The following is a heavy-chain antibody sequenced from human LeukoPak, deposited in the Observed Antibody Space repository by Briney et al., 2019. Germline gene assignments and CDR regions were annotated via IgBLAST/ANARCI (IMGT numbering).Heavy chain of an antibody. Sequence: GESLKISCKGSGYSFTSYWIGWVRQMPGKGLEWMGIIYPGDSDTTYNPSFQGQVTISADKSISTAYLQWSSLKASDSAMYYCARRYYYGSTYSFDYWGQGTLVTVSS. J-gene: IGHJ4*02. CDR1: GYSFTSYW. D-gene: IGHD3-10*01. CDR2: IYPGDSDT. V-gene: IGHV5-51*01. CDR3: ARRYYYGSTYSFDY.